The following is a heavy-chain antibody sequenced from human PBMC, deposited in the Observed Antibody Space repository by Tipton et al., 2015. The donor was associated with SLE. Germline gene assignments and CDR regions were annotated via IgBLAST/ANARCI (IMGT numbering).Heavy chain of an antibody. CDR3: VGDSRNLDY. Sequence: LRLSCTVSGRSISPYYWSWIRQPPGKGPEWIGEIFYSGSTNYNPSLQSRITMSVDTSKNQFSLKLNSVTAADTAVYYCVGDSRNLDYWGQGTLVTVSS. D-gene: IGHD2-2*01. J-gene: IGHJ4*02. CDR1: GRSISPYY. CDR2: IFYSGST. V-gene: IGHV4-59*01.